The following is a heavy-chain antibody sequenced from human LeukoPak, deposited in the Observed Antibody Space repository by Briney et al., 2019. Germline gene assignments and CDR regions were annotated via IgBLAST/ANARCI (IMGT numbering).Heavy chain of an antibody. CDR1: GYTFTSYG. CDR3: ARAGVDIVVTITRPGYYYYYYMDV. V-gene: IGHV1-18*04. D-gene: IGHD5-12*01. CDR2: ISAYNGST. J-gene: IGHJ6*03. Sequence: ATVKVSFKASGYTFTSYGISWVRQAPGQGLEWMGWISAYNGSTNYAQKLQGRVTMTTDTSTSTAYMELMSLRSDDTAVYYCARAGVDIVVTITRPGYYYYYYMDVWGKGTTVTVSS.